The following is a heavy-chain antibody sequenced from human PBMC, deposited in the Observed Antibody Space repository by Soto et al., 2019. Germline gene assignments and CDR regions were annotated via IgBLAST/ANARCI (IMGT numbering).Heavy chain of an antibody. Sequence: EVQLVESGGGLVQPGGSLRLSCEASGFTFRNYDMHWVRQGTGKGLERVSGISAAGDPDYADSVEGRFTISRENAQNSFFLQMNSLRVGDTAIYYCARTDRDFYGLDVWGQGTTVSVSS. CDR3: ARTDRDFYGLDV. CDR1: GFTFRNYD. CDR2: ISAAGDP. J-gene: IGHJ6*02. V-gene: IGHV3-13*05.